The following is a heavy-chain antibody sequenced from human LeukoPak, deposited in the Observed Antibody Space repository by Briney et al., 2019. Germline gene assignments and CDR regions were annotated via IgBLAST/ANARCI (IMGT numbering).Heavy chain of an antibody. J-gene: IGHJ4*02. CDR3: ARRPQGMVGATFDS. CDR1: GGSFSGYY. V-gene: IGHV4-34*01. D-gene: IGHD1-26*01. Sequence: PSETLSLTCAVYGGSFSGYYWSWIRQPPGKGLEWIGEINHSGSTNYNPSLKSRVTISVDTSKNQFSLKLSSVTAADTAVYYCARRPQGMVGATFDSWGQGILVTVSS. CDR2: INHSGST.